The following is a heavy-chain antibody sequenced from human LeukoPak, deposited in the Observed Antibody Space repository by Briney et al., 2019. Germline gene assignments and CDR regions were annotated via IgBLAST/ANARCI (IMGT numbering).Heavy chain of an antibody. D-gene: IGHD6-13*01. Sequence: SETLSLTCTVSGGSISSYYWSWIRQPAGKGLEWIGRICTSGSTNYNPSLKSRVTMSVDTSKNQFSLKLSSVTAADTAVYYCARGIAAAGDDAFDIWGQGTMVTVSS. J-gene: IGHJ3*02. CDR1: GGSISSYY. V-gene: IGHV4-4*07. CDR2: ICTSGST. CDR3: ARGIAAAGDDAFDI.